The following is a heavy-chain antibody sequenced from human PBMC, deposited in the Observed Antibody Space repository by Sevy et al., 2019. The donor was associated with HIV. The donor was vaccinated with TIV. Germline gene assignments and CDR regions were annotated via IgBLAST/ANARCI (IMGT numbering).Heavy chain of an antibody. V-gene: IGHV3-7*01. CDR2: IKQDASEI. Sequence: GGSLRLSCAASGFTFSNYWMTWVRQAPGKGLEWVASIKQDASEIYYVDSVKGQFIISRDNAENSLYLQMNSLRVEDTAVYYCARDGGLGYCTGGSCNRYYYYYGLDVWGQGTTVTVSS. J-gene: IGHJ6*02. CDR1: GFTFSNYW. D-gene: IGHD2-15*01. CDR3: ARDGGLGYCTGGSCNRYYYYYGLDV.